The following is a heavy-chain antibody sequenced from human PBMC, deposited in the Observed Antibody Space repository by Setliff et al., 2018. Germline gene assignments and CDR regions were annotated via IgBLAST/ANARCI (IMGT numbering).Heavy chain of an antibody. CDR1: GGSISTYY. V-gene: IGHV4-59*01. Sequence: PSETLSLTCTVSGGSISTYYWSWIRQSPGKRLEWVGYIYYSGSTSYNPSLKSRVTISIDTSKNQFSLKLSSVTAADTAVYYCARDLTGWGWFDPWGQGTLVTVSS. D-gene: IGHD3-9*01. CDR3: ARDLTGWGWFDP. CDR2: IYYSGST. J-gene: IGHJ5*02.